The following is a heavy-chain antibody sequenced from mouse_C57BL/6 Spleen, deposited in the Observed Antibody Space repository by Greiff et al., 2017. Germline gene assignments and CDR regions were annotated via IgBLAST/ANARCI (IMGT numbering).Heavy chain of an antibody. J-gene: IGHJ2*01. CDR2: IWSGGST. CDR3: ARNGDIYYDIHFDY. V-gene: IGHV2-2*01. Sequence: QVQLKQSGPGLVQPSQSLSITCTVSGFSLTSYGVHWVRQSPGKGLEWLGVIWSGGSTDYNAAFISRLSISKDNSKSQVFFKMNSLQADDTAIYYCARNGDIYYDIHFDYWGQGTTRTVSS. CDR1: GFSLTSYG. D-gene: IGHD2-4*01.